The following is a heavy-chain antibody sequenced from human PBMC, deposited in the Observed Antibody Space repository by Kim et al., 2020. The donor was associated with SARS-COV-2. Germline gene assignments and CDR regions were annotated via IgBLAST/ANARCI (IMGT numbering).Heavy chain of an antibody. J-gene: IGHJ5*02. CDR2: SNK. V-gene: IGHV3-30*02. D-gene: IGHD1-26*01. CDR3: AKDRGATS. Sequence: SNKYYADSVKGRFTISRDNSKNTLYLQMNRLRAEDTAVYYCAKDRGATSWGQGTLVTVSS.